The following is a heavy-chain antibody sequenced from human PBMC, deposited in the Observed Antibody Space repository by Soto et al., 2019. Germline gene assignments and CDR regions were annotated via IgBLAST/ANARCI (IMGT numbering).Heavy chain of an antibody. J-gene: IGHJ3*02. Sequence: SVKVSCKASGGTFSSYAISWVRQAPGQGLEWMGGIIPIFGTANYAQKFQGRVTITADESTSTAYMEPSSLRSEDTAVYYCARDPHSNHAFDIWGQGTMVTVSS. V-gene: IGHV1-69*13. CDR3: ARDPHSNHAFDI. D-gene: IGHD6-13*01. CDR1: GGTFSSYA. CDR2: IIPIFGTA.